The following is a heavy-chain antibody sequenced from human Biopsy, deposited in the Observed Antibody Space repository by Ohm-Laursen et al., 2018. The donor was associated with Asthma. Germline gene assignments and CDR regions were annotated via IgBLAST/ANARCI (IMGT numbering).Heavy chain of an antibody. CDR2: IYYSGST. J-gene: IGHJ4*02. CDR1: YGSVTSGGYY. Sequence: SETLSLTCPVSYGSVTSGGYYWTWIRQHPGKGLEWIGFIYYSGSTYYNPSLKSRVGISIDTSKNQFSLKLSSVTAADTAVYYCARAQDYYDSRGYYRSFDYWGQGTLVTVSS. CDR3: ARAQDYYDSRGYYRSFDY. D-gene: IGHD3-22*01. V-gene: IGHV4-31*03.